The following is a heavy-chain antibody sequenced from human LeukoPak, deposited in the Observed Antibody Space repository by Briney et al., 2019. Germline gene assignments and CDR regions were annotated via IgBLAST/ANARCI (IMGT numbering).Heavy chain of an antibody. D-gene: IGHD2-15*01. V-gene: IGHV4-31*03. CDR3: ARDSLSLYYYYGMDV. CDR2: IYYSGST. J-gene: IGHJ6*02. Sequence: SETLSLTCTVSGGSISSGGYYWSWIRQHPGKGLEWIGYIYYSGSTYYNPSLKSRATISVDTSKNQFSLKLSSVTAADTAVYYCARDSLSLYYYYGMDVWGQGTTVTVSS. CDR1: GGSISSGGYY.